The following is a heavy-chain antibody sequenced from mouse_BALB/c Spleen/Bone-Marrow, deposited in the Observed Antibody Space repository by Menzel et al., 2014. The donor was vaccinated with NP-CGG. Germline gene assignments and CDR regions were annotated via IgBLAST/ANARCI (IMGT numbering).Heavy chain of an antibody. J-gene: IGHJ3*01. V-gene: IGHV14-3*02. CDR3: ASYYYGRSSFTY. Sequence: EVMLVESGAELVKPGASVKLSCTASGFNIKDTYMHWGRQRPEQGLEWIGRIDPADGNTKYDPKFQGKATITADTSANTAYLQLSSLTSEDTAVYYCASYYYGRSSFTYWGQGTLVTVSA. CDR2: IDPADGNT. CDR1: GFNIKDTY. D-gene: IGHD1-1*01.